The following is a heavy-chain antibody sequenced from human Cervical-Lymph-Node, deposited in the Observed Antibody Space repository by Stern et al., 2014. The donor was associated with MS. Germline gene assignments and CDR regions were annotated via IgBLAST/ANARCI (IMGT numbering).Heavy chain of an antibody. CDR3: AKDPQRGVVPAAIHY. Sequence: VQLVESGGGVVHPGRSLRLSCEASGFTFSDFGMYWVRQAPGKGTEWVAVISYDGGHTDYADSVKGRFTISRDNSKNTLYVQMNSLRADDTAVYYCAKDPQRGVVPAAIHYWGQGTLVTVSS. D-gene: IGHD2-2*02. CDR1: GFTFSDFG. J-gene: IGHJ4*02. V-gene: IGHV3-30*18. CDR2: ISYDGGHT.